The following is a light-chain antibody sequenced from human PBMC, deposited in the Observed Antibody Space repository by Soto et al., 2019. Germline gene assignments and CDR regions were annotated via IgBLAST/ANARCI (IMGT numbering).Light chain of an antibody. CDR3: SSYTNINSWV. V-gene: IGLV2-14*01. J-gene: IGLJ3*02. Sequence: QSVLTQPASVSGSPGQSITISCTGTSSDLGGYNYVSWYQQHPGKAPKLIIYEVSTRPSGASTRFSGSKSGNTASLTISGLQAEDEADYYCSSYTNINSWVFGGGTKLTVL. CDR2: EVS. CDR1: SSDLGGYNY.